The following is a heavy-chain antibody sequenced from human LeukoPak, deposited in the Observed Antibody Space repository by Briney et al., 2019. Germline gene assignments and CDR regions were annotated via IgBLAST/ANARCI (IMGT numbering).Heavy chain of an antibody. J-gene: IGHJ4*02. V-gene: IGHV3-66*01. CDR2: IYSGGST. D-gene: IGHD5-24*01. CDR1: GFTVSSNY. Sequence: PGGSLRLSCAASGFTVSSNYMSWVRQAPGKGLEWVSFIYSGGSTYYADSVKGRFTISRDNAKNSLYLQMNSLRAEDTAVYYCARARRDGYYYFDYWGQGTLVTVSS. CDR3: ARARRDGYYYFDY.